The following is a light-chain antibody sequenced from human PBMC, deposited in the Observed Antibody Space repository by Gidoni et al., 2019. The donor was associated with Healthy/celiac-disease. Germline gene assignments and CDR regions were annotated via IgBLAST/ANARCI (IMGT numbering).Light chain of an antibody. V-gene: IGKV3-11*01. Sequence: EIVFTQAPSTLSLSPSERATLSCRASQSVRSYLAWYQQKPGQAPRLLIYDASNRATGIPARFSGSGSGTDFTLTISSLEPEDFAVYYCQQRSNWWTFGQGTKVEIK. CDR2: DAS. CDR1: QSVRSY. J-gene: IGKJ1*01. CDR3: QQRSNWWT.